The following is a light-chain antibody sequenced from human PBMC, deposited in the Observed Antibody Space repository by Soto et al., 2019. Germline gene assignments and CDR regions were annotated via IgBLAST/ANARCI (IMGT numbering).Light chain of an antibody. CDR2: DVS. CDR1: SSDVGSYNY. Sequence: QLVLTQPASVSGSPGQSITISCTGTSSDVGSYNYVSWYQQHPGKAPKLMIYDVSNRPSGVSNRFSGSKSGNTASLTISGLQAEDEADYYCSSYTSSSTWVFGGGTQLTVL. V-gene: IGLV2-14*03. CDR3: SSYTSSSTWV. J-gene: IGLJ3*02.